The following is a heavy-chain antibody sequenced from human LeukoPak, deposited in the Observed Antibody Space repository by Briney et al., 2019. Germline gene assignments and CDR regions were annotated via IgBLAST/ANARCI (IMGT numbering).Heavy chain of an antibody. D-gene: IGHD3-16*01. CDR2: VSTDSDNS. Sequence: ASVKVSCKASGYTFTDYDINWVRQATGQGLEWLGWVSTDSDNSDSAQKFQGIITLTRDTSISTVFLELRNLRSDDAAVYYCARGVSRGVDYWGQGTLVTVSS. CDR1: GYTFTDYD. J-gene: IGHJ4*02. V-gene: IGHV1-8*02. CDR3: ARGVSRGVDY.